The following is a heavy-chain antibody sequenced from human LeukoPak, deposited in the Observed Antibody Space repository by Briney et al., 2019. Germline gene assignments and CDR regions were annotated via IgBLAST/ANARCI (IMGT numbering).Heavy chain of an antibody. CDR1: GGSINSHSYY. CDR3: ARGGRSGLYWYFDL. Sequence: SQTLSLTCSVSGGSINSHSYYWSWIRQPAGKGLEWIGRIYISGSTNYNPSLKSRVTISIDTSKNQFSLKLSSVTAADTAVYYCARGGRSGLYWYFDLWGRGTLVTVSS. D-gene: IGHD6-25*01. J-gene: IGHJ2*01. CDR2: IYISGST. V-gene: IGHV4-61*02.